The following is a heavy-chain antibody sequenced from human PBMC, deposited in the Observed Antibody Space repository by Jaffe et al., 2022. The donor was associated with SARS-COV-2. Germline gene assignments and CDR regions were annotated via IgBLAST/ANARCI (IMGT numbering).Heavy chain of an antibody. J-gene: IGHJ4*02. V-gene: IGHV4-34*01. Sequence: QVQLQQWGAGLLKPSETLSLTCAVYGGSFSGYYWSWIRQPPGKGLEWIGEINHSGSTNYNPSLKSRVTISVDTSKNQFSLKLSSVTAADTAVYYCARRVGTGHTDYWGQGTLVTVSS. CDR3: ARRVGTGHTDY. CDR2: INHSGST. CDR1: GGSFSGYY.